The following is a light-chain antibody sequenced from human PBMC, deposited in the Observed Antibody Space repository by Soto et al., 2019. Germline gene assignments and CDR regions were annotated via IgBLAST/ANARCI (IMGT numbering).Light chain of an antibody. Sequence: DIQMTQSPSTLSASVGDRVTITCRASQSISSKLAWYQQKPGKAPKLLFYRASRLESGVPARFSGSGSGTVITIISSSLPHDYVAYYYCQPYNSSQTFGQGTKVEIK. CDR3: QPYNSSQT. V-gene: IGKV1-5*03. J-gene: IGKJ1*01. CDR1: QSISSK. CDR2: RAS.